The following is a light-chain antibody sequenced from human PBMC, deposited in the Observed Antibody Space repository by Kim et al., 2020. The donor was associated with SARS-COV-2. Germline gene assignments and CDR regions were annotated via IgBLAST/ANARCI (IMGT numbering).Light chain of an antibody. CDR2: GAS. CDR1: QSVSSN. CDR3: QQYSTWPLT. Sequence: EIVMTQSPATLSVSPGERDTLACRASQSVSSNLAWYQQKPGQAPRLLIYGASTSATVITGRFSGSGSGTEFTLTISSLQSEDFPVYYCQQYSTWPLTFGGGTQVDIK. J-gene: IGKJ4*01. V-gene: IGKV3-15*01.